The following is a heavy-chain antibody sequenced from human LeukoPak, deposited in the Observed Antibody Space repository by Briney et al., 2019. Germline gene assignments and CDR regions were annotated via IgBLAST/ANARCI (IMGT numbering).Heavy chain of an antibody. Sequence: SETLSLTCTVSGGSISSYYWSWIRQPPGKGLEWIGYIYYSGSTNYNPSLKSRVTISVDTSKNQFSLKLSSVTAADTAVYYCARVGDDRNYYYYYGMDVWGQGTTVTVSS. CDR2: IYYSGST. CDR1: GGSISSYY. CDR3: ARVGDDRNYYYYYGMDV. D-gene: IGHD4-17*01. V-gene: IGHV4-59*12. J-gene: IGHJ6*02.